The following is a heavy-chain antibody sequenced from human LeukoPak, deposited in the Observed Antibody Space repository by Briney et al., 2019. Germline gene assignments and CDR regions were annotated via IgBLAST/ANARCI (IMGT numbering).Heavy chain of an antibody. CDR2: IYYSGYT. Sequence: SETLSFTCTVSGGSINPYFWTWIRQPPEKGLEWIGHIYYSGYTNYNPSLKSRVAISLDTSKNQFSLKLSSVTAADTAVYYCARGEVHHHTTGRTSASTYYYYYMAVWGKGTTVTVSS. CDR1: GGSINPYF. V-gene: IGHV4-59*01. CDR3: ARGEVHHHTTGRTSASTYYYYYMAV. D-gene: IGHD1-1*01. J-gene: IGHJ6*03.